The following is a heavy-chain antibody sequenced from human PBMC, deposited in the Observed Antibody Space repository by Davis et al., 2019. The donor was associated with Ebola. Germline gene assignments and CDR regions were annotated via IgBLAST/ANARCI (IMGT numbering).Heavy chain of an antibody. J-gene: IGHJ6*04. V-gene: IGHV4-39*01. CDR1: GVSISSRDYY. Sequence: MPSETLSLTCTVSGVSISSRDYYWGWIRQPPGKGLEWIGSFYYSVSTYYNPSLKSRITISADASKNQFSLKLSSVTAADTAVYYCARGTDGMDVWGKGTTVTVST. CDR3: ARGTDGMDV. CDR2: FYYSVST.